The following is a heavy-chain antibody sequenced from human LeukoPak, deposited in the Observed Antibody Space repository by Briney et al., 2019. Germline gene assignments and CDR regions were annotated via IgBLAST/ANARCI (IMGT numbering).Heavy chain of an antibody. D-gene: IGHD3-22*01. CDR2: INHSGST. V-gene: IGHV4-34*01. CDR1: GGSFSGYY. CDR3: ARGGLSYDSSGWFDY. Sequence: SETLSLTCAVYGGSFSGYYWSWIRQPPGKGLEWIGEINHSGSTNYNPSLKSRVTISVDTSRNQFSLKLSSVTAADTALYYCARGGLSYDSSGWFDYWGQGTLVTVSS. J-gene: IGHJ4*02.